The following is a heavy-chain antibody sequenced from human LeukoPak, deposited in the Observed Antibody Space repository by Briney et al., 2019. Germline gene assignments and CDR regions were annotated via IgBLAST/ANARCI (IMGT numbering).Heavy chain of an antibody. V-gene: IGHV3-7*01. CDR1: GFNFSINW. CDR3: ARGWATIPD. D-gene: IGHD5-24*01. CDR2: IPDDGSET. Sequence: PGGSLRLSCSASGFNFSINWMTWVRQAPGKGLEWVANIPDDGSETNYVDSVKGRFIISRDNAKNSLSLQMNSLREEDTALYCCARGWATIPDWGQGTLVTVSS. J-gene: IGHJ1*01.